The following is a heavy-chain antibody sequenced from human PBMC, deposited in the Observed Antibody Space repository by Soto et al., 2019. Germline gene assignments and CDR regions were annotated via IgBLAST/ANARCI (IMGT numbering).Heavy chain of an antibody. CDR2: IWYDGSNK. CDR3: ARGVIQLWPPLSRGHPYYFDY. J-gene: IGHJ4*02. Sequence: GGSLRLSCAASGFTFSSYGMHWVRQAPGKGLEWVAVIWYDGSNKYYADSVKGRFTISRDNSKNTLYLQMNSLRAEDTAVYYCARGVIQLWPPLSRGHPYYFDYWGQGTLVTVSS. V-gene: IGHV3-33*01. D-gene: IGHD5-18*01. CDR1: GFTFSSYG.